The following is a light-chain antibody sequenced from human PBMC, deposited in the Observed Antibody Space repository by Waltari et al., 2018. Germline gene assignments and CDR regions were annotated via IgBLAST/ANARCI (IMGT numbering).Light chain of an antibody. V-gene: IGLV2-14*01. Sequence: QSALTQPASVSGSPGQSITISCTGTSSDIGSDKYVSWYQQPPGKGPKRMIYDVNDRPQGVSNRFSGSKAGNTSSLTISGLQAEDEADYFCGSYTTNGTRVIFGGGTKLTVL. CDR2: DVN. CDR3: GSYTTNGTRVI. CDR1: SSDIGSDKY. J-gene: IGLJ2*01.